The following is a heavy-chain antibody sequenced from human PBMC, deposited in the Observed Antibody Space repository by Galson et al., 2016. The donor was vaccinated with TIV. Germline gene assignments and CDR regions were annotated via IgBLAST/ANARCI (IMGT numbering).Heavy chain of an antibody. D-gene: IGHD6-13*01. J-gene: IGHJ4*02. V-gene: IGHV3-30*04. CDR2: ISYDGINR. CDR3: VTEPYPHSSTWYIDY. Sequence: SLRLSCAASGLIFSYYTMHWVRQAPGKGLEWVAVISYDGINRYYADSVKGRFTISRDNSKNTLYLQMSSLRAEDTAVYYCVTEPYPHSSTWYIDYWGQGTLVTVSS. CDR1: GLIFSYYT.